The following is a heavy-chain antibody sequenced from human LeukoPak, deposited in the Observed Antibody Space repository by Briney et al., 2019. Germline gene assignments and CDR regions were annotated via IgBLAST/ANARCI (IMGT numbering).Heavy chain of an antibody. CDR1: GGSFSGYY. J-gene: IGHJ4*02. V-gene: IGHV4-34*01. CDR2: IYYSGST. Sequence: SETLSLTCAVYGGSFSGYYWSWIRQPPGKGLEWIGSIYYSGSTYYNPSLKSRVTISVDTSKNQFSLKLSSVTAADTAVYYCARPGIVGAPGYFDYWGQGTLVTVSS. CDR3: ARPGIVGAPGYFDY. D-gene: IGHD1-26*01.